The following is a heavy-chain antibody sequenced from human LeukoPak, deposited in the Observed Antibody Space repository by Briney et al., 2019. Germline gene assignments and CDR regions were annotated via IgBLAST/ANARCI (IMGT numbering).Heavy chain of an antibody. V-gene: IGHV3-74*01. CDR1: GFTFGTYW. D-gene: IGHD3-9*01. Sequence: GGSLRLSCGASGFTFGTYWMHWVRQAPGKGLVWVSGINSDGGTTAYADSVKGRFTISRDNSKNTLYLQMNSLRAEDTAVYYCAKGRLDWFDPWGQGTLVTVSS. J-gene: IGHJ5*02. CDR3: AKGRLDWFDP. CDR2: INSDGGTT.